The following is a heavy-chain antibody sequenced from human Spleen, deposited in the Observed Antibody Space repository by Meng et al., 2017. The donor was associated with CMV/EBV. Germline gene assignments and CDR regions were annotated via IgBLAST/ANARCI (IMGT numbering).Heavy chain of an antibody. CDR3: ARSRETTTSCFDY. J-gene: IGHJ4*02. Sequence: CKASGYTFPAYSMPWVRQAPGQVLEWMGWLHPNRGATNYAQNFQGRVTMTRGTSISTAYMEVSSLRSDDTAVYYCARSRETTTSCFDYWGQGTLVTVSS. V-gene: IGHV1-2*02. D-gene: IGHD2-2*01. CDR2: LHPNRGAT. CDR1: GYTFPAYS.